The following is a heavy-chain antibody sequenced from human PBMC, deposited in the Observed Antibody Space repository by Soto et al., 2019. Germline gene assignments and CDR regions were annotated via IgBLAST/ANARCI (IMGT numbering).Heavy chain of an antibody. CDR1: GYTFTDYH. Sequence: ASVKVSCKASGYTFTDYHIHWVRQAPGQGLEFMVWINANNGGAGSAQQFQGRVTVTRDTSITTVYMELSNLRSDETAVYYCAREGGSETLQPSYNWFDTWGQGTLVTVSS. D-gene: IGHD6-25*01. J-gene: IGHJ5*02. CDR3: AREGGSETLQPSYNWFDT. V-gene: IGHV1-2*02. CDR2: INANNGGA.